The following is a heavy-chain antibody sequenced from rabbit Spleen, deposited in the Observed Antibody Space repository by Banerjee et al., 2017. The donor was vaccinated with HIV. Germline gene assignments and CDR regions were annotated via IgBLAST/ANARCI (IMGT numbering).Heavy chain of an antibody. D-gene: IGHD8-1*01. V-gene: IGHV1S45*01. CDR1: GFSFSDRDV. J-gene: IGHJ4*01. CDR2: INAVTGKA. CDR3: ARDAGRGDYIDGVFNL. Sequence: QEQLVESGGGLVQPEGSLTLTCKASGFSFSDRDVMYWVRQAPGKGLQWIACINAVTGKAVYATWAKGRFTISKTSSTTVTLQMTSLTVADTATYFCARDAGRGDYIDGVFNLWGQGTLVTVS.